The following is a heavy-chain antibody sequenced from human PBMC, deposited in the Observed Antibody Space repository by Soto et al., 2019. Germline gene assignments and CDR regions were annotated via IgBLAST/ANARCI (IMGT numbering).Heavy chain of an antibody. CDR1: GFTFSSYA. Sequence: GGSLRLSCAASGFTFSSYAMHWVRQAPGKGLEWVAVISYDGSIKYYADSVKGRFTISRDNSKNTLYLQMNSLRAEDTAVYYCARDFLAYCGGDCYIGAFDIWGQGTMVTVSS. V-gene: IGHV3-30-3*01. D-gene: IGHD2-21*02. CDR2: ISYDGSIK. CDR3: ARDFLAYCGGDCYIGAFDI. J-gene: IGHJ3*02.